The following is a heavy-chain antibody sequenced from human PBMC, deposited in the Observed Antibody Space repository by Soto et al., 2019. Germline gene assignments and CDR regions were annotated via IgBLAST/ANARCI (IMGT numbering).Heavy chain of an antibody. J-gene: IGHJ4*02. Sequence: QVHLVQSGAEVKKPGASVKVSCKGSGYTFTSYGITWVRQAPGQGLEWMGWISAHNGNTDYAQKLQGRVTVTRDTSTSTAYMELRSLRSDDTAVYCCARGRYGDYWGQGALVTASS. D-gene: IGHD1-1*01. CDR2: ISAHNGNT. CDR1: GYTFTSYG. V-gene: IGHV1-18*01. CDR3: ARGRYGDY.